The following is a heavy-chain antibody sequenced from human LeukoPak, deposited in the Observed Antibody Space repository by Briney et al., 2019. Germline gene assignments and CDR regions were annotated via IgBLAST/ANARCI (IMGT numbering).Heavy chain of an antibody. CDR3: ARDYVGRSAGYNHRYHICFDP. CDR2: INPTSGGT. D-gene: IGHD1-14*01. Sequence: ASVKVSCKASGFMFTDYYIHWVRQAPGQGLEWMGWINPTSGGTNFAQRFQGRVTMTGDTSISTVYMEINSLRSDDTAMYFCARDYVGRSAGYNHRYHICFDPWGQGTLVVVSS. V-gene: IGHV1-2*02. J-gene: IGHJ5*02. CDR1: GFMFTDYY.